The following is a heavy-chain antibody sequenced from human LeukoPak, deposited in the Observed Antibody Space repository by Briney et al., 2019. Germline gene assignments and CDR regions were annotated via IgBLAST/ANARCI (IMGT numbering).Heavy chain of an antibody. D-gene: IGHD6-19*01. Sequence: GCSLRLSCLASGFTFNIYWITWVRPAPGKGLEWVAHIRQDGNDKYYVDSVKGRFTISRDNTKNSLYLQMNSLRAEDTAVYYCARYATSSGSRWLEPWGQGTLVTVSS. V-gene: IGHV3-7*01. CDR1: GFTFNIYW. CDR3: ARYATSSGSRWLEP. J-gene: IGHJ5*02. CDR2: IRQDGNDK.